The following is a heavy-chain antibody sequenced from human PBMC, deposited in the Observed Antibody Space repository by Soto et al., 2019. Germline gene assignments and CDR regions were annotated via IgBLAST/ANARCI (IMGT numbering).Heavy chain of an antibody. CDR2: ISAYNGNT. CDR1: GYTFTSYG. CDR3: ARDSPSLYSSSRGVDY. V-gene: IGHV1-18*01. J-gene: IGHJ4*02. Sequence: ASVKVSCKASGYTFTSYGISWVRRAPGQGLEWMGWISAYNGNTNYAQKLQGRVTMTTDTSTSTAYMELRSLRSDDTAVYYCARDSPSLYSSSRGVDYWGQGTLVTVSS. D-gene: IGHD6-6*01.